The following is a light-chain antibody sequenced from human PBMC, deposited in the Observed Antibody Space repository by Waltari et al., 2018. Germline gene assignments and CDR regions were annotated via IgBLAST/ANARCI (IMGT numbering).Light chain of an antibody. CDR1: QTISTN. V-gene: IGKV1-39*01. Sequence: DIQMTQSPSSLSASLGDRVTITCRASQTISTNLNRYQHRPGKVPKLLIYAATFLQSGVPSRFSGSGSGTDFTLTIRSLQPEDFVFYFCQQSYSAPPSFGGGTKVEIK. CDR3: QQSYSAPPS. J-gene: IGKJ4*01. CDR2: AAT.